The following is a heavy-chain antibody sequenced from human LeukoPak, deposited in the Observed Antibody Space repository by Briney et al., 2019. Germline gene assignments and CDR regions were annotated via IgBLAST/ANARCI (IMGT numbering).Heavy chain of an antibody. CDR3: AREGYDFWSGYVVKYGMDV. Sequence: SETLSLTCTVSGGSISSSSYYWGWIRRPPGKGLEWIGSIYYSGSTYYNPSLKSRVTISVDTSKNQFSLKLSSVTAADTAVYYCAREGYDFWSGYVVKYGMDVWGQGTTVTVSS. CDR2: IYYSGST. CDR1: GGSISSSSYY. J-gene: IGHJ6*02. V-gene: IGHV4-39*02. D-gene: IGHD3-3*01.